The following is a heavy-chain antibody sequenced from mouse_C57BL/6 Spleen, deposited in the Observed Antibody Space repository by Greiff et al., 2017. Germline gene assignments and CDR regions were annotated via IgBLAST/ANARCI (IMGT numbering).Heavy chain of an antibody. D-gene: IGHD1-1*01. Sequence: EVQLQESGGGLVQPGGSLKLSCAASGFTSSDYGMAWVRQAPRKGPEWVAFISNLAYSIYYADTVTGRFTISRENAKNTLYLEMSSLRSEDTAMYYCARRGPYSHFDYWGQGTTLTVSS. CDR2: ISNLAYSI. CDR1: GFTSSDYG. CDR3: ARRGPYSHFDY. V-gene: IGHV5-15*01. J-gene: IGHJ2*01.